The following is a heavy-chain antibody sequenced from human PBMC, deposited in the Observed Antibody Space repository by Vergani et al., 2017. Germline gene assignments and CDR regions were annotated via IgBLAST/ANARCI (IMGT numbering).Heavy chain of an antibody. CDR1: GFTFSDYY. D-gene: IGHD2-21*02. CDR3: ARTNGQRHILVVTATALFDY. CDR2: INHSGST. Sequence: QVQLVESGGGLVKPGGSLRLSCAASGFTFSDYYMSWIRQPPGKGLEWIGEINHSGSTNYNPSLTSRVTISVDTSKNQFSLKLSSVTAADTAVYYCARTNGQRHILVVTATALFDYWGQGTLVTVSS. J-gene: IGHJ4*02. V-gene: IGHV4-34*01.